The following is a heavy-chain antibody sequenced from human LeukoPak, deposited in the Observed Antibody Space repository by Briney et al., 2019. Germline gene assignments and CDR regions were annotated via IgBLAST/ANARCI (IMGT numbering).Heavy chain of an antibody. CDR1: GFTFSSYW. V-gene: IGHV3-74*01. CDR3: ARRSAAKDAFDI. CDR2: INSGGSTT. J-gene: IGHJ3*02. D-gene: IGHD6-25*01. Sequence: GGSLRLSCAASGFTFSSYWMHWVRQAPGKGLVWVSRINSGGSTTSYADSVKGRFTIPRDNAKNTLYLQMNSLRAEDTAVYYCARRSAAKDAFDIWGQGTMVTVSS.